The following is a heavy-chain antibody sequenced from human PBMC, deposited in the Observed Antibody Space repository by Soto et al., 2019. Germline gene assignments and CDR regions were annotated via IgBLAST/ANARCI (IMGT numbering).Heavy chain of an antibody. CDR3: ARAGIYGDYDYYYGMDV. CDR2: IIPIFGTA. D-gene: IGHD4-17*01. Sequence: SVKVSCKASGGTFSSYAISWVRQAPGQGLGWMGGIIPIFGTANYAQKFQGRVTITADKSTSTAYMELSSLRSEDTAVYYCARAGIYGDYDYYYGMDVWGQGTTVTVSS. CDR1: GGTFSSYA. J-gene: IGHJ6*02. V-gene: IGHV1-69*06.